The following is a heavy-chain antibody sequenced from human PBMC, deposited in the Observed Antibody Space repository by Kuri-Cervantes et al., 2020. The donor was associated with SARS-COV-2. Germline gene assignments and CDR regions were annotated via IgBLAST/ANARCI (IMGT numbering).Heavy chain of an antibody. J-gene: IGHJ4*02. CDR2: IKQDGSEK. D-gene: IGHD5-24*01. V-gene: IGHV3-7*01. Sequence: GESLKISCAASGFTFSSYWMSWVRQAPGKGLEWVSNIKQDGSEKYYVDSVKGRFTISRDNAKNSLYLQMNSLRAEDTAVYYCARDGYNYGYWGQGTLVTVSS. CDR1: GFTFSSYW. CDR3: ARDGYNYGY.